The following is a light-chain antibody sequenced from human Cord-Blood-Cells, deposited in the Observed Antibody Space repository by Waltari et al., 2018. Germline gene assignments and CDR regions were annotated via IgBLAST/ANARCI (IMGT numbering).Light chain of an antibody. Sequence: EIVMTQSPATLSVSPGERATLSCRASQSVSSNIAWYQKKPGQAPRLLIYGASTRATGIPARFSGIGSGTEFTLTISSLQSEDFAVYYCQQYNNWPLTFGGGTKVVI. CDR2: GAS. J-gene: IGKJ4*01. V-gene: IGKV3-15*01. CDR3: QQYNNWPLT. CDR1: QSVSSN.